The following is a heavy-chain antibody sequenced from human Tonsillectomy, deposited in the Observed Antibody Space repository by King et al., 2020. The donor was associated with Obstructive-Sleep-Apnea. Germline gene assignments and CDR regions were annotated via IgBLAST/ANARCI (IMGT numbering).Heavy chain of an antibody. CDR2: IFWNSGNT. Sequence: QLVESGGGFVQPGGSLRLSCAATGFTFEDYAMHWVRQAPGKGLEWVSGIFWNSGNTGYADSVKGRFTIYRDNAKNSLYLQMNRLRAEDTALYYCVKEKQKYLGALDYWGQGTLVTVSS. CDR3: VKEKQKYLGALDY. CDR1: GFTFEDYA. J-gene: IGHJ4*02. V-gene: IGHV3-9*01. D-gene: IGHD2-2*01.